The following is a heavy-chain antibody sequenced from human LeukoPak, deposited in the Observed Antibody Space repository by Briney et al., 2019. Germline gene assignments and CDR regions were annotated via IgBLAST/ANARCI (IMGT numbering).Heavy chain of an antibody. V-gene: IGHV4-59*08. J-gene: IGHJ4*02. CDR3: ARSAYSSSIDY. CDR1: GGSISTYY. D-gene: IGHD6-13*01. Sequence: SETLSLTCSVSGGSISTYYWSWIRQPPGGGLEWIGNVYYAGTTDYNPSLRSRVTISVDTSKNQFSLKVSSVTAADTAVYYCARSAYSSSIDYWGQGTLVTVSS. CDR2: VYYAGTT.